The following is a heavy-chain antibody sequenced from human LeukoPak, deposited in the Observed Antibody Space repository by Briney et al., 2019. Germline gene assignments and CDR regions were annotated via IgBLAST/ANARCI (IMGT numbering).Heavy chain of an antibody. J-gene: IGHJ5*02. CDR3: ARYRGADVDYYDSSGYSWFDP. CDR1: GGTFSSYA. V-gene: IGHV1-69*04. Sequence: ASVKVSCKASGGTFSSYAISWVRQAPGQGLEWMGRIIPILGIANYAQKFQGRVTITADKSTSTAYMELSSLRSEDTAVYYCARYRGADVDYYDSSGYSWFDPWGQGTLVTVSS. D-gene: IGHD3-22*01. CDR2: IIPILGIA.